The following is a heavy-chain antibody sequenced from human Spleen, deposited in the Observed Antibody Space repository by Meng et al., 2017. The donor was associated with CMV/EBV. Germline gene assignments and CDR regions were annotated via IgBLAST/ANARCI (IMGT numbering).Heavy chain of an antibody. CDR1: GYTFTGYY. CDR2: IIPIFGTA. J-gene: IGHJ6*02. V-gene: IGHV1-69*05. D-gene: IGHD3-16*02. CDR3: ARDRVYSALGGVIVNTDYYYYYGMDV. Sequence: SVKVSCKASGYTFTGYYMHWVRQAPGQGLEWMGGIIPIFGTANYAQKFQGRVTITTDESTSTAYMELSSLRSEDTAVYYCARDRVYSALGGVIVNTDYYYYYGMDVWGQGTTVTVSS.